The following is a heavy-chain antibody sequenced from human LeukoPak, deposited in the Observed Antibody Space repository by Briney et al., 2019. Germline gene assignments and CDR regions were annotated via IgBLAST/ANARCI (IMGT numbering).Heavy chain of an antibody. D-gene: IGHD3-10*01. Sequence: GGSLRLSCAASGFIFSSYSMNWVRQAPGKGLEWISYISSSSSTIYYADSVKGRFTISRDNAKNSLYLQMNSLRAEDTAVYYCARAEQARIWFGELGGYYYYYMDVWGKGTTVTVSS. J-gene: IGHJ6*03. CDR3: ARAEQARIWFGELGGYYYYYMDV. V-gene: IGHV3-48*04. CDR1: GFIFSSYS. CDR2: ISSSSSTI.